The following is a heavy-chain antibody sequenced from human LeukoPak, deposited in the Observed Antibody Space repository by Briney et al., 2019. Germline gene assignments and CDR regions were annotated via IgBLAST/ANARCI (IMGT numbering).Heavy chain of an antibody. V-gene: IGHV4-34*01. D-gene: IGHD1-26*01. J-gene: IGHJ4*02. Sequence: SETLSLTCAVYGGSFSGYYWSWIRQPPGKGLEWIGEINHSGSTNYNPSLKSRVTISVDTSKNQFSLKLSSVTAADTAVYYCASLRGATNLDYWGQGTLVTVSS. CDR2: INHSGST. CDR3: ASLRGATNLDY. CDR1: GGSFSGYY.